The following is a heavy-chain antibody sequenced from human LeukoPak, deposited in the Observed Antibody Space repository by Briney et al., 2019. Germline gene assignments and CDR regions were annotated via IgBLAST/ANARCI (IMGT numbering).Heavy chain of an antibody. CDR3: ARDSCSSTSCYVEPPAY. CDR2: ISYDGSNK. V-gene: IGHV3-30-3*01. CDR1: GFTFSSYA. D-gene: IGHD2-2*01. Sequence: PGGSLRLSCAASGFTFSSYAMRWVRQAPGKGLEWVAVISYDGSNKYYADSVKGRFTISRDNSKNTLYLQMNSLRAEDTAVYYCARDSCSSTSCYVEPPAYWGQGTLVTVSS. J-gene: IGHJ4*02.